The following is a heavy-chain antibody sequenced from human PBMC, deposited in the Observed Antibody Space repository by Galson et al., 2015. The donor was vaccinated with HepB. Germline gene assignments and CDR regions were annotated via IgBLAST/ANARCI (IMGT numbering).Heavy chain of an antibody. CDR3: ARRGYYDSTLDY. J-gene: IGHJ4*02. V-gene: IGHV4-39*01. CDR2: IYYSGST. D-gene: IGHD3-22*01. CDR1: GGSISSSSYY. Sequence: SETLSLTCTVSGGSISSSSYYWGWIRQPPGKGLEWIGSIYYSGSTYYNPSLKSRVTISVDTSKNQFSLKLSSVTAADTAVYYCARRGYYDSTLDYWGQGTLVTVSS.